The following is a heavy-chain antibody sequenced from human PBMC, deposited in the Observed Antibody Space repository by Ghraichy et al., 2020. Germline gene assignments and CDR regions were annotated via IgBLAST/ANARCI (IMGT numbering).Heavy chain of an antibody. CDR2: ITYDGSNK. V-gene: IGHV3-30*04. CDR3: ARDGEYSGWYKGPLDY. J-gene: IGHJ4*02. Sequence: GVLRLSCAASGFTFSSYAMHWVRQAPGKGLEWVAVITYDGSNKYYADSVKGRFTISRDNSKNTLYLQMNSLRAEDTAVYYCARDGEYSGWYKGPLDYWGQGTLVTVSS. D-gene: IGHD6-19*01. CDR1: GFTFSSYA.